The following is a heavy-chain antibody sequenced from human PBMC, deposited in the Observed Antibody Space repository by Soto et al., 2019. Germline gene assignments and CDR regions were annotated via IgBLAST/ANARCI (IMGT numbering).Heavy chain of an antibody. V-gene: IGHV3-30-3*01. CDR3: VREPYYYGSRYVFDI. CDR2: ISYDGSNK. D-gene: IGHD3-10*01. Sequence: PGGSLRLSCAASGFTFSSYAMHWVRQAPGKGLEWVALISYDGSNKYCADSVKGRFTISRDNPKNTLDLQMNSLRDEDTALYYCVREPYYYGSRYVFDIWGQGTMVTVS. CDR1: GFTFSSYA. J-gene: IGHJ3*02.